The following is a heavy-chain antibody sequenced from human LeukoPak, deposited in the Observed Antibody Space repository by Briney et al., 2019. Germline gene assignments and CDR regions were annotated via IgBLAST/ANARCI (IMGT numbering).Heavy chain of an antibody. V-gene: IGHV4-61*02. CDR1: GGSISSGSYY. J-gene: IGHJ4*02. CDR2: IYTSGST. D-gene: IGHD6-13*01. Sequence: SETLSLTCTVSGGSISSGSYYWSWIRQPAGKGLEWIGRIYTSGSTNYNPSLKSRVTISVDTSKNQFSLKLSSVTAADTAVYYCARVFQQLVQFDYWGQGTLVTVSS. CDR3: ARVFQQLVQFDY.